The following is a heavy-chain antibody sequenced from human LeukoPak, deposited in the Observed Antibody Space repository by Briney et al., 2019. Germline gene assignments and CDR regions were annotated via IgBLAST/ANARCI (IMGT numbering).Heavy chain of an antibody. CDR2: TYYRSKWYN. CDR1: GDTVSSNSAA. Sequence: SQTLSLTCAISGDTVSSNSAAWNWIRQSPSRGLEWLGRTYYRSKWYNDYAISVKSRITINPDTSKNQFSLQLNSVTPEDTAVYYCARKYSSSWYDALDIWGQRTMVTVSS. V-gene: IGHV6-1*01. J-gene: IGHJ3*02. CDR3: ARKYSSSWYDALDI. D-gene: IGHD6-13*01.